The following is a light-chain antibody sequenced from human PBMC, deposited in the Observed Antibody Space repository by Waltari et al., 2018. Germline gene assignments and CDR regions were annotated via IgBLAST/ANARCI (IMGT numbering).Light chain of an antibody. CDR2: KAS. CDR1: QNINIW. Sequence: GDRVTITCRASQNINIWLAWYQHKPGKAPKLLIYKASNLQSGVPSTFSGSGSGTEFTLTISSLQPDDFATYYCQQCNTYPLTFGGGTKVEMK. J-gene: IGKJ4*01. CDR3: QQCNTYPLT. V-gene: IGKV1-5*03.